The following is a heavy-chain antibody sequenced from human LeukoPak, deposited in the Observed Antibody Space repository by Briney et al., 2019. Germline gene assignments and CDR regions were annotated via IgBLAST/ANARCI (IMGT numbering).Heavy chain of an antibody. Sequence: GGSLRLSCAASGFTFSTYWMSWVRQAPGKGLEWVANIKEDGSEKYYVDSVKGRVTISRDNAKSSLYLQMNTLRAEDTAVYYCAGVPRSGWYGNWFDPWGQGTLVTVSS. J-gene: IGHJ5*02. CDR3: AGVPRSGWYGNWFDP. D-gene: IGHD6-19*01. V-gene: IGHV3-7*01. CDR2: IKEDGSEK. CDR1: GFTFSTYW.